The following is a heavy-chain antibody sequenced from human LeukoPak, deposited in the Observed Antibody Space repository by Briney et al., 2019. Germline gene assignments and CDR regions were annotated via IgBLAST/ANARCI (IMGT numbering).Heavy chain of an antibody. CDR3: AATNYDILTGYQKDH. J-gene: IGHJ4*02. Sequence: SVKVSCKASGGTFSSYAISWVRQAPGQGLEWMGGIIPIFGTASYAQKFQGRVTITADESTSTAHMELRSLRSEDTAVHYCAATNYDILTGYQKDHWGQGTLVTVSS. CDR1: GGTFSSYA. V-gene: IGHV1-69*13. D-gene: IGHD3-9*01. CDR2: IIPIFGTA.